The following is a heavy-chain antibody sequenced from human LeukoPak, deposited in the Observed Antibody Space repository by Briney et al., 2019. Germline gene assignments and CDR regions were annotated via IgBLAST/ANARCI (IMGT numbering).Heavy chain of an antibody. V-gene: IGHV4-34*01. D-gene: IGHD6-19*01. J-gene: IGHJ4*02. Sequence: PSETLSLTCAVYGGSFSGYYWSWIRQPPGKGLEWIGEINHSGSTNYNPSLKSRVTISVDTSKNQFSLKLNSVTAADTAVYYCARVGGVAGTSYYFDYWGQGTLVTVSS. CDR3: ARVGGVAGTSYYFDY. CDR1: GGSFSGYY. CDR2: INHSGST.